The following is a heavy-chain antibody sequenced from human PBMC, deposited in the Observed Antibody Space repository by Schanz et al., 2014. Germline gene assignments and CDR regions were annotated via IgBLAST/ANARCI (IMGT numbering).Heavy chain of an antibody. Sequence: EVQVVESGGDLVQPGGSLRLSCAVSGCTFSNYGMGWVRQAPGKGLEWVSFISTGRYLYYADSVKGRFTISRDNTKNSVFLQMSSLRVEDTGLYFCARDPVEGAPTPYYFDSWGPGTLVTVS. D-gene: IGHD1-26*01. CDR1: GCTFSNYG. J-gene: IGHJ4*02. CDR2: ISTGRYL. V-gene: IGHV3-48*04. CDR3: ARDPVEGAPTPYYFDS.